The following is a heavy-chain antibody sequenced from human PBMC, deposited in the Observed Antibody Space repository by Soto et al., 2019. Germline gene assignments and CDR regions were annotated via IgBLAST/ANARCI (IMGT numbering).Heavy chain of an antibody. V-gene: IGHV1-2*04. CDR3: ARADDIQGTALNWFDP. D-gene: IGHD5-18*01. Sequence: ASVKVSCKASGYTFTGYYMHWVRQAPGQGLEWMGGINPNSGGTNYAQKFQGWVTMTRDTSISTAYMELSRLRSDDTAVYYCARADDIQGTALNWFDPWGQGTLVTVSS. CDR1: GYTFTGYY. J-gene: IGHJ5*02. CDR2: INPNSGGT.